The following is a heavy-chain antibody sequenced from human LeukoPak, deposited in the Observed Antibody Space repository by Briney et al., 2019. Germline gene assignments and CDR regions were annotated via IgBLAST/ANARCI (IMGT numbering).Heavy chain of an antibody. V-gene: IGHV4-39*01. CDR1: GGSISSSSYY. Sequence: SETLSLTCTVSGGSISSSSYYCGWIRQPPGKGLEWIGSIYYSGSTYYNPSLKSRVTISVDTSKNQFSLKLSSVTAADTAVYYCARQGGEYCGGDCYPHANWFDPWGQGTLVTVSS. CDR2: IYYSGST. D-gene: IGHD2-21*02. CDR3: ARQGGEYCGGDCYPHANWFDP. J-gene: IGHJ5*02.